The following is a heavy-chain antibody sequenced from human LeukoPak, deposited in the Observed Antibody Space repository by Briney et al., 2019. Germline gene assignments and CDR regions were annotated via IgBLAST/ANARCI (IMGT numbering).Heavy chain of an antibody. J-gene: IGHJ4*02. CDR3: AKDHDFWSGYSDY. CDR2: ISGNGGST. CDR1: GFTFSAYA. V-gene: IGHV3-23*01. Sequence: GGSLRLSCAASGFTFSAYAMSWVRQAPGKGLEWVSDISGNGGSTYYADSVKGRFTISRDNSKNTLYLQMNRLRAEGRAVYYCAKDHDFWSGYSDYWGQGTLVTVSS. D-gene: IGHD3-3*01.